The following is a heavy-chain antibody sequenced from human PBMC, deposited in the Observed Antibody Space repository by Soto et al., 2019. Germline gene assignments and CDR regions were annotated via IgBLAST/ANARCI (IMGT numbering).Heavy chain of an antibody. V-gene: IGHV4-34*01. J-gene: IGHJ2*01. CDR3: AAHLKTTVTAYWYFDL. Sequence: SETLSLTCAVYGGSFSGYYWTWIRQPPGKGLEWIGEINHSGITNFNPSLKSRISISVDTSKKQFSLKLTSVTAADTAVYYCAAHLKTTVTAYWYFDLWGRGTLVTVSS. D-gene: IGHD4-17*01. CDR2: INHSGIT. CDR1: GGSFSGYY.